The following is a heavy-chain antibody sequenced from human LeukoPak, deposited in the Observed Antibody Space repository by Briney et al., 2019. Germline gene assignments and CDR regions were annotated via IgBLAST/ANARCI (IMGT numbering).Heavy chain of an antibody. CDR1: GFTFSSYA. D-gene: IGHD2-2*01. V-gene: IGHV3-23*01. CDR3: AKLARYCSSASCSDYYYGMDV. CDR2: ISGSDDST. J-gene: IGHJ6*02. Sequence: GGSLRLSCAASGFTFSSYAMSWVRQAPGKGLEWVSAISGSDDSTFYADSVKGRFTISRDNSKNTRYLQMNSLRAEDTAVYYCAKLARYCSSASCSDYYYGMDVWGQGTLVTVSS.